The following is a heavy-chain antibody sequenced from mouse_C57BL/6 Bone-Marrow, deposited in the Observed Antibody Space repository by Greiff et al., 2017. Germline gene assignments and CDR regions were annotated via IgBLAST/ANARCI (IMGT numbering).Heavy chain of an antibody. V-gene: IGHV1-81*01. CDR2: IYPRSGNT. CDR1: GYTFTSYG. CDR3: ARAVAGVSY. J-gene: IGHJ3*01. D-gene: IGHD1-1*01. Sequence: QVHVKQPGAELARPGASVKLSCKASGYTFTSYGISWVKQRTGQGLEWIGEIYPRSGNTYYNEKFKGKATLTADKSSSAAYMELRRLTSEASAVYFWARAVAGVSYWGQGTLVTVSA.